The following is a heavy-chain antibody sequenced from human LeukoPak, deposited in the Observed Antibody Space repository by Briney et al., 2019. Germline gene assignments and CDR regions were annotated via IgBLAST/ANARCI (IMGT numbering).Heavy chain of an antibody. V-gene: IGHV1-2*02. CDR2: INPNSGGT. J-gene: IGHJ1*01. Sequence: GASVKVSCKASGYTFTGYYMHWVRQAPGQGLEWMGWINPNSGGTNYAQKFQGRVTMTRDTSISTAYMELSRLISDDTAVYYCARVPYTSGWYEYFQHWGQGTLVTVSS. CDR1: GYTFTGYY. CDR3: ARVPYTSGWYEYFQH. D-gene: IGHD6-19*01.